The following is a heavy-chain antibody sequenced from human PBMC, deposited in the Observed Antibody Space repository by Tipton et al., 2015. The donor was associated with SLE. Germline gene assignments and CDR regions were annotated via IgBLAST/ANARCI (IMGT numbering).Heavy chain of an antibody. D-gene: IGHD5-24*01. CDR3: TRCRRDGYNFFFDY. V-gene: IGHV4-59*01. CDR1: GGSIRSYY. CDR2: IYSSGTS. Sequence: TLSLTCSVSGGSIRSYYWSWIRQPPGKWLEWIGYIYSSGTSNYNPSLKSRVTISVDTSKNQFSLNVTSVTAADTAVYYCTRCRRDGYNFFFDYWGQGTTVTVSS. J-gene: IGHJ4*02.